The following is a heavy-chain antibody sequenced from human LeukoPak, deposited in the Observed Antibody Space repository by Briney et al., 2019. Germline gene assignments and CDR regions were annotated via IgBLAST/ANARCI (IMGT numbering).Heavy chain of an antibody. CDR3: ARDFPRYCSSTSCPNDAFDI. Sequence: GGSLRLSCAASGFTFSSYGMHWVRQAPGKGLEWVAVISYDGSNKYYADSVKGRFTISRDNSKNTLYLQMNSLRAEDTAVYYCARDFPRYCSSTSCPNDAFDIWGQGTMVTVSS. CDR1: GFTFSSYG. J-gene: IGHJ3*02. CDR2: ISYDGSNK. V-gene: IGHV3-30*03. D-gene: IGHD2-2*01.